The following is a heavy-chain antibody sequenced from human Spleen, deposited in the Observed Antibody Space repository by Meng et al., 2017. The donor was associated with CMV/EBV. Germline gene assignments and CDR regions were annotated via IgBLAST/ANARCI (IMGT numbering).Heavy chain of an antibody. CDR2: INPSGGTP. CDR3: VRGRGNGDY. J-gene: IGHJ4*02. V-gene: IGHV1-46*01. D-gene: IGHD1-1*01. CDR1: GFTFTNYY. Sequence: ASVQVSCKASGFTFTNYYMHWVRQAPGQGHEWMGMINPSGGTPSYPQKFQDRVTITRDTSTSTVYMELSSLRSEDTAVYYCVRGRGNGDYWGQGTLVTVSS.